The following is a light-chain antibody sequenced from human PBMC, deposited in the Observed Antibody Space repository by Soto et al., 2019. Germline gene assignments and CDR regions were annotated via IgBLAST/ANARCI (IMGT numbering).Light chain of an antibody. V-gene: IGKV3-15*01. CDR1: QSITSN. CDR2: GAS. J-gene: IGKJ1*01. CDR3: QQYNIWPRT. Sequence: EIVMTQSPATLSVSPGERATLSCRASQSITSNLAWYQQKPDQAPRLLIYGASTRATGIPARFSGSGSGTEFTLTISSLQSEDFAVYYCQQYNIWPRTFGQGTKVDIK.